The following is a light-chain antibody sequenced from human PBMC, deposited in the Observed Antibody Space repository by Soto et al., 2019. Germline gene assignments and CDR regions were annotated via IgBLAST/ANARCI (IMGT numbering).Light chain of an antibody. CDR2: AQS. Sequence: IQMTQSPSSLSASIGDRVSIVCRASESIXIHFNWYQQKPGKAPRILSXAQSRLQSGVPSRFIGTGSGKDFTLTISSLQPEYFSMYYCQQTFGKPLGTFGQGTRLEIK. CDR3: QQTFGKPLGT. V-gene: IGKV1-39*01. CDR1: ESIXIH. J-gene: IGKJ5*01.